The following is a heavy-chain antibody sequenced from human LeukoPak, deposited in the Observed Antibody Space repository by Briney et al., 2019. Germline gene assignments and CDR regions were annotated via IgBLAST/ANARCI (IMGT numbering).Heavy chain of an antibody. CDR3: AKPDSGWYRFDC. D-gene: IGHD6-19*01. CDR2: ISGSGGTT. J-gene: IGHJ4*02. V-gene: IGHV3-23*01. CDR1: GFTYSNYA. Sequence: GGSLRLSCEASGFTYSNYAMSWVRQAPGKGLEWVSAISGSGGTTNYADSVKGRFSISRDNSKNTLYLQMNRLRAEDTALYYCAKPDSGWYRFDCWGQGTLVTVSS.